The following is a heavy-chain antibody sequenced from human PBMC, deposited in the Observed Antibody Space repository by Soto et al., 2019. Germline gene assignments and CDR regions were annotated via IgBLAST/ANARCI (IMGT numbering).Heavy chain of an antibody. J-gene: IGHJ6*02. CDR3: ARIGYRAAGVIVSYYYGMDV. CDR2: ISYDGSNK. V-gene: IGHV3-30-3*01. CDR1: GFTFSSYA. D-gene: IGHD6-13*01. Sequence: GGSLRLSCAASGFTFSSYAMHWVRQAPGKGLEWVAVISYDGSNKYYADSVKGRFTISRDNSKNTLYLQMNSLRAEDTAVYYCARIGYRAAGVIVSYYYGMDVWGQGTTVTVSS.